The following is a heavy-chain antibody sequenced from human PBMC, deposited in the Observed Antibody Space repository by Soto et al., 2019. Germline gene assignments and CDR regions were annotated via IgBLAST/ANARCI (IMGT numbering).Heavy chain of an antibody. CDR2: IFPGDSDT. J-gene: IGHJ4*02. Sequence: GESLKISCKGSGYSFNNYWIAWVRHMPGKGLEWMGIIFPGDSDTVYSPSFQGQVTISVDKSIGTAYLQWSGLKASDPAMYYCAPQIGLHRVSRYFDYWGQGTLLTVSS. D-gene: IGHD3-9*01. CDR1: GYSFNNYW. CDR3: APQIGLHRVSRYFDY. V-gene: IGHV5-51*01.